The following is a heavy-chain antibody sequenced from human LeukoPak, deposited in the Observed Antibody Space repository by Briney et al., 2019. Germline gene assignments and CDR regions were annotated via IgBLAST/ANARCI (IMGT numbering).Heavy chain of an antibody. CDR2: IYYNERP. CDR1: GGSISSYY. CDR3: ARRGGSPLGAFDI. Sequence: SETLSLTSTVSGGSISSYYWSWIRQPPGKGLECIGYIYYNERPNYNPSLKSRVTISADTSKNQFSLKLTSVTPADTAVYYCARRGGSPLGAFDIWGQGTMVTVSS. D-gene: IGHD1-26*01. J-gene: IGHJ3*02. V-gene: IGHV4-59*12.